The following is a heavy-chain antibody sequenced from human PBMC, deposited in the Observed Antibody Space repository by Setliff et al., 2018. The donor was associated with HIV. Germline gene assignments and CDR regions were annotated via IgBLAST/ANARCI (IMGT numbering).Heavy chain of an antibody. CDR2: IYNTETT. J-gene: IGHJ5*02. V-gene: IGHV4-59*11. D-gene: IGHD2-2*01. CDR1: GGPFTDHY. CDR3: ARGGTSSNWFDP. Sequence: PSETLSLTCAVHGGPFTDHYWSWIRQPPGKGLQWIGFIYNTETTNYNPSLKSRVTISLDTSKNQFSLKLTSLTAADTAVYYCARGGTSSNWFDPWGQGTLVTVSS.